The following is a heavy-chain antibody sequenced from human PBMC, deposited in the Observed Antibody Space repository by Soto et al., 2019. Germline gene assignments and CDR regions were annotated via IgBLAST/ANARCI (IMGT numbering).Heavy chain of an antibody. Sequence: PGGSLRLSCAASGFTFSSYSMNWVRQAPGKGLEWVSSISSSSSYIYYADSVKGRFTISRDNAKNSLYLQMNSLRADDTAFYYCAKGAASSRPYYFDSWGQGTLVTVSS. CDR3: AKGAASSRPYYFDS. J-gene: IGHJ4*02. D-gene: IGHD6-6*01. V-gene: IGHV3-21*04. CDR2: ISSSSSYI. CDR1: GFTFSSYS.